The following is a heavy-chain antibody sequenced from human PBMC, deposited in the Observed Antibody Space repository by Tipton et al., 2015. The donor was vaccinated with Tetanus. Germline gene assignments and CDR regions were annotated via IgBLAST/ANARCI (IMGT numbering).Heavy chain of an antibody. J-gene: IGHJ4*02. CDR2: ISSSSSNI. CDR1: GFTLSSFG. V-gene: IGHV3-48*02. D-gene: IGHD6-13*01. Sequence: SLRLSCAASGFTLSSFGMNWVRQAPGKGLEWVSYISSSSSNIVYADSVKGRFTISRDNAKNSLYLQINSLRDEDTAVYYCAKSHLGQQLIRYFDHWGQGILVTVSS. CDR3: AKSHLGQQLIRYFDH.